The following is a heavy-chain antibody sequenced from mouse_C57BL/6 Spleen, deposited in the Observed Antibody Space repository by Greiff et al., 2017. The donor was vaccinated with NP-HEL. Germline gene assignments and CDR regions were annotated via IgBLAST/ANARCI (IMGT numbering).Heavy chain of an antibody. J-gene: IGHJ2*01. Sequence: EVQLQQSGPELVKPGASVKISCKASGYTFTDYYMNWVKQSHGKSLEWIGDINPNNGGTSYNQKFKGKATLTVDKSYSTAYMELRSLTSEDSAVYYCARGYDYPYYFDYWGQGTTLTVSS. D-gene: IGHD2-4*01. V-gene: IGHV1-26*01. CDR2: INPNNGGT. CDR1: GYTFTDYY. CDR3: ARGYDYPYYFDY.